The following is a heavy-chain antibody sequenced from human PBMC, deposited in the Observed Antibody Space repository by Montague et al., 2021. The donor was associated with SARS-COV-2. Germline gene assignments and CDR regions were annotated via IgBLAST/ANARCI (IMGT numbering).Heavy chain of an antibody. J-gene: IGHJ6*02. V-gene: IGHV4-34*01. CDR2: ISHSGST. D-gene: IGHD5-12*01. Sequence: SETLSLTCAVYGGSFSGYYCSWIRQPPGQGLEWIGEISHSGSTNYNPSLKSRVTISIDTSKNQFSLKLSPVTAADTAVYYCASVAFRLRFIASYYGMDLWGQGTPVTVSS. CDR1: GGSFSGYY. CDR3: ASVAFRLRFIASYYGMDL.